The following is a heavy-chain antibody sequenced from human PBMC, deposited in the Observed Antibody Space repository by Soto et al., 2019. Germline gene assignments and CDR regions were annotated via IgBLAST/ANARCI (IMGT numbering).Heavy chain of an antibody. CDR3: AGGDLYYFDY. D-gene: IGHD4-17*01. J-gene: IGHJ4*02. CDR2: IYYSGST. V-gene: IGHV4-59*08. Sequence: PSETLSLTCTVSGGSISSYYWSWIRQPPGKGLEWIGYIYYSGSTNYNPSLKSRVTISVDTSKNQFSLKLSSVTAADTAVYYCAGGDLYYFDYWGQGTLVTVSS. CDR1: GGSISSYY.